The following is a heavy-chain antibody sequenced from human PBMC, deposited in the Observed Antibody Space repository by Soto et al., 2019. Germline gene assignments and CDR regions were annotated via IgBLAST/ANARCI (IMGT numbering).Heavy chain of an antibody. CDR1: GFTFSSYG. D-gene: IGHD3-22*01. J-gene: IGHJ4*02. CDR3: AKDVDDSSGYYYVGLYYFDY. Sequence: QVQLVESGGGVVQPGRSLRLSCAASGFTFSSYGMHWVRQAPGKGLEWVAVISYDGSNKYYADSVKGRFTISRDNSKNTRYLQMNSLRAEDTGVYYCAKDVDDSSGYYYVGLYYFDYWGQGTLVTVSS. V-gene: IGHV3-30*18. CDR2: ISYDGSNK.